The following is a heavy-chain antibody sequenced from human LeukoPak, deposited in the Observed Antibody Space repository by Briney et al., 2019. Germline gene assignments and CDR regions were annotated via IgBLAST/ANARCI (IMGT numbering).Heavy chain of an antibody. CDR3: ARDSLLSKGSDH. V-gene: IGHV4-59*12. J-gene: IGHJ4*02. CDR2: IYYSGST. D-gene: IGHD3-10*01. CDR1: GGSISSYY. Sequence: SETLSLTCTVSGGSISSYYWSWIRQPPGKGLEWIGYIYYSGSTNYNPSLKSRVTISVDTSKNQFSLKLSSVTAADTAVYYCARDSLLSKGSDHWGQGTLVTVSS.